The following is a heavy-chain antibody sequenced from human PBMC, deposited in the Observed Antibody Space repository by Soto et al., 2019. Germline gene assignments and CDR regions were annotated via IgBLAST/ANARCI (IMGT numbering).Heavy chain of an antibody. V-gene: IGHV3-15*01. D-gene: IGHD1-26*01. J-gene: IGHJ4*02. CDR1: RFMFSSAW. CDR2: IKSKSEGETR. Sequence: EVHVVESGGDLVRPGGSLTLSCATSRFMFSSAWMSWVRQAPGRGLEWVARIKSKSEGETRDYAAPVKGRFDISRDDSKKMVYLQMNSLKAEDTGLYYCVEGGNDFWGQGTLVNVSS. CDR3: VEGGNDF.